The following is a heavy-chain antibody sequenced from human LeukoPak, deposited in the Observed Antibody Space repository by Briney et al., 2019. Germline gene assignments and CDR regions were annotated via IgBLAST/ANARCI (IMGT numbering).Heavy chain of an antibody. D-gene: IGHD5-12*01. J-gene: IGHJ5*02. V-gene: IGHV3-23*01. CDR1: GFTSSSNA. Sequence: GGSLRLSCAASGFTSSSNAMGWVRQAPGKGLEWVSAISPGGSPYYADSVKGRFTTSRDNSKNTLYPQMNSLRAEDTAVYYCVKRELYIVATTWGQGTLVTVSS. CDR3: VKRELYIVATT. CDR2: ISPGGSP.